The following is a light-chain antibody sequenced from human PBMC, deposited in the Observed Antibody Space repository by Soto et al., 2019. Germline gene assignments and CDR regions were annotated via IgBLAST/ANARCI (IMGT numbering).Light chain of an antibody. CDR2: AAS. CDR3: QQSYSTPS. V-gene: IGKV1-39*01. CDR1: QSISSY. Sequence: DIRMTQSPSSLSASVGDRVTITCRASQSISSYLNWYQQKPGKAPKLLIYAASSLQSGVPSRFSGSGSGTDFTLTISSLQPEDFATYYCQQSYSTPSFGGGTKVEI. J-gene: IGKJ4*01.